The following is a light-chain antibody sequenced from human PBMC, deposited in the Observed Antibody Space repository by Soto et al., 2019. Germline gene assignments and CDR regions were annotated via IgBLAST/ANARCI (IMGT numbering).Light chain of an antibody. V-gene: IGKV3-20*01. Sequence: ESVLTQSPATLSLSPGERATLSCRASPSVSNSLAWYQHKPGQAPRLLIYDASNRATGVPTRFSGSGSGTDFTLTISRLEPEDFAVYYCQQYGSSPWAFGQGTKV. CDR1: PSVSNS. CDR2: DAS. CDR3: QQYGSSPWA. J-gene: IGKJ1*01.